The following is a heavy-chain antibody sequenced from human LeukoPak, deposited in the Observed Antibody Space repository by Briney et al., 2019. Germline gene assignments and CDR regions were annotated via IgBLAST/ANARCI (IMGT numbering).Heavy chain of an antibody. V-gene: IGHV5-51*01. Sequence: GESLKISCKGSGYSFTSYWIGWVRQMPGKGLELMGIIYPGDSDTRYSPSFQGQVTISTDKSISTAYLQWSSLKAADTAMYYCARHLGDSGYDYSDYWGQGTLVTVSS. D-gene: IGHD5-12*01. CDR1: GYSFTSYW. J-gene: IGHJ4*02. CDR2: IYPGDSDT. CDR3: ARHLGDSGYDYSDY.